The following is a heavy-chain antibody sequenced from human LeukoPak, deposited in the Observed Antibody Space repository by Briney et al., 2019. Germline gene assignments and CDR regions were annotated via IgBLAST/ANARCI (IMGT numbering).Heavy chain of an antibody. Sequence: GASVKVSCKASGGTFSSYAISWVRQAPGQGLEWMGWISAYIGNTNYAQKLQGRVTMTTDTSTSTAYMELRSLRSDDTAVYYCARVPPYYYDSSVFDYWGQGTLVTVSS. CDR2: ISAYIGNT. CDR1: GGTFSSYA. D-gene: IGHD3-22*01. V-gene: IGHV1-18*01. CDR3: ARVPPYYYDSSVFDY. J-gene: IGHJ4*02.